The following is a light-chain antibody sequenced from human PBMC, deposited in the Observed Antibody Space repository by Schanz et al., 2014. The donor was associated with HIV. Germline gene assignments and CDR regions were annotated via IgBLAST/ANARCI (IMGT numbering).Light chain of an antibody. CDR2: GNA. CDR3: QAYDSSLSGPVV. J-gene: IGLJ2*01. CDR1: SSNIGAGYD. Sequence: QSVLTQPPSVSGAPGQRVTISCTGSSSNIGAGYDVHSYQQPPGTAPTLLIFGNANRPSGVPDRFSGSKSGTSASLAISGLQTEDEGDYYCQAYDSSLSGPVVFGGGTKLTVL. V-gene: IGLV1-40*01.